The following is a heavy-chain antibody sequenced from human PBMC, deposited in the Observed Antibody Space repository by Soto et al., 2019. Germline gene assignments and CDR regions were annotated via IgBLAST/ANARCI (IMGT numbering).Heavy chain of an antibody. J-gene: IGHJ4*02. CDR3: ATHYDILTGPPGCFDY. CDR1: GASMSSGGYY. Sequence: SETLSLTCTVSGASMSSGGYYWGWIRQPPGKGLEWIGSIYYSGSTYYNPSLKSRVTISVDTSKNQFSLKLSSVTAADTAVYYCATHYDILTGPPGCFDYWGQGTLVTVSS. V-gene: IGHV4-39*01. D-gene: IGHD3-9*01. CDR2: IYYSGST.